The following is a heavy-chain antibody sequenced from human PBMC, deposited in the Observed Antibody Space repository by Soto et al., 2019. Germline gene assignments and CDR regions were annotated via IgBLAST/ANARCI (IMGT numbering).Heavy chain of an antibody. J-gene: IGHJ4*02. CDR2: INPGGGRT. CDR1: GYTFTSYY. V-gene: IGHV1-46*01. Sequence: QVQLVQSGAEVTKPGASVKLSCKASGYTFTSYYIHWVRQAPGQGLEWVAMINPGGGRTKNAQMFQGSVNLTRDTSAGTVDMELSSLTSDDTAVYYCARGPSCGGDCYLFDYWGQGSLVTVSS. CDR3: ARGPSCGGDCYLFDY. D-gene: IGHD2-21*02.